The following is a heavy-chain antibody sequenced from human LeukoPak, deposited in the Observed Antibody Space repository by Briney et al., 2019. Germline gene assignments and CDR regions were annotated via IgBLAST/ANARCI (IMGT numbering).Heavy chain of an antibody. D-gene: IGHD2-21*02. CDR3: ARPLAYCGGDCYRLDI. CDR2: IYYSGST. Sequence: PSETLSLTCTVSGGSISSSSYYWGWIRQPPGKGLEWIGSIYYSGSTYYNPSLKSRVTIAVDTSKNQFSLKLSSVTAADTAVYYCARPLAYCGGDCYRLDIWGQGTMVTVSS. J-gene: IGHJ3*02. V-gene: IGHV4-39*01. CDR1: GGSISSSSYY.